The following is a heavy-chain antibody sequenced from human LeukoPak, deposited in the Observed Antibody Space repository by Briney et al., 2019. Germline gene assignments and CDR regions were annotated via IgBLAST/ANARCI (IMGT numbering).Heavy chain of an antibody. CDR3: ARSRRSAAGPIFDY. Sequence: SETLSLTCTVSGGSISSYYWSWIRQPPGKGLEWIGYIYYSGSTNYNPSLKSRVTISVDTSKNQFSLKLSSVTAADTAVYYCARSRRSAAGPIFDYWGQGTLVTVPS. CDR2: IYYSGST. V-gene: IGHV4-59*01. J-gene: IGHJ4*02. D-gene: IGHD6-13*01. CDR1: GGSISSYY.